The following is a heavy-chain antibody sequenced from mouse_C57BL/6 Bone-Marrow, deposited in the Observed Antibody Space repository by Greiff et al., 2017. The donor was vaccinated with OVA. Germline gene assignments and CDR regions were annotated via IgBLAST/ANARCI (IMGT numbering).Heavy chain of an antibody. Sequence: VKLMESGAELARPGASVKLSCKASGYTFTSYGISWVKQRTGQGLEWIGEIYPRSGNTYYNEKFKGKATLTADKSSSTAYMELRSLTSEDSAVYFCARWGYYGTDYWGQGTTLTVSS. CDR3: ARWGYYGTDY. D-gene: IGHD1-1*01. J-gene: IGHJ2*01. CDR2: IYPRSGNT. CDR1: GYTFTSYG. V-gene: IGHV1-81*01.